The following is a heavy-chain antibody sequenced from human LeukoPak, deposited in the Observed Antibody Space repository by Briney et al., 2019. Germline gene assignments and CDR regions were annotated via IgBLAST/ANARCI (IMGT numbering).Heavy chain of an antibody. Sequence: SETLSLTCTVSGGSISSSSYYWGWIRQPPGKGLEWIGSIYYSGSTYYNPSLKSRVTISVDTTQNQSYLKLSSMTAADTAVYYCARLGNDYADYRVPYYFDYWGQGTLVTVSS. CDR1: GGSISSSSYY. CDR2: IYYSGST. V-gene: IGHV4-39*01. J-gene: IGHJ4*02. CDR3: ARLGNDYADYRVPYYFDY. D-gene: IGHD4-17*01.